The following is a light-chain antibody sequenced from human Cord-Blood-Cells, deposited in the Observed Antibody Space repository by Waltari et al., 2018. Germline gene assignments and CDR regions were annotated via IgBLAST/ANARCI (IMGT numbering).Light chain of an antibody. CDR2: LNSDGSH. V-gene: IGLV4-69*01. CDR3: QTWGTCNWG. CDR1: SGHSSYA. J-gene: IGLJ3*02. Sequence: QLVLTQSPSASASLGASVKLTCTLSSGHSSYAIAWHQQQPAKGPRYLMKLNSDGSHSKGDGIPDRVSGSGSGAERYLTLSSLQSEDEADYCCQTWGTCNWGFGGGTKLTVL.